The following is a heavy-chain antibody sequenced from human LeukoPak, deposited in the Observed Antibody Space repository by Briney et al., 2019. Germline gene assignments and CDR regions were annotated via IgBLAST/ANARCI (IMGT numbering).Heavy chain of an antibody. CDR3: AREAYGSGSYIDY. V-gene: IGHV4-38-2*02. CDR1: GYSISSGYY. J-gene: IGHJ4*02. D-gene: IGHD3-10*01. Sequence: PSETLSLTCTVSGYSISSGYYWGWIRQPPGKGLEWIGNIYHSGSTYYNPSLKSRVTISVDTSKNQFSLKLSSVTAADTAVYYCAREAYGSGSYIDYWGQGTLVTVSS. CDR2: IYHSGST.